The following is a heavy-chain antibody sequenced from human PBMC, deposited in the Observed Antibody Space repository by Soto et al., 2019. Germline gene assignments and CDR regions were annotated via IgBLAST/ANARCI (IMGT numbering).Heavy chain of an antibody. Sequence: GGSLRLSCAASGFTFSSYEMNWVRQAPGKGLEWVSYISSSGSAIYYADSVKGRFTISRDNTKNSLYLQMNSLRAEDTAVYYCARDDPGNGDDYWGQGTLVTVSS. V-gene: IGHV3-48*03. CDR2: ISSSGSAI. J-gene: IGHJ4*02. CDR1: GFTFSSYE. CDR3: ARDDPGNGDDY. D-gene: IGHD7-27*01.